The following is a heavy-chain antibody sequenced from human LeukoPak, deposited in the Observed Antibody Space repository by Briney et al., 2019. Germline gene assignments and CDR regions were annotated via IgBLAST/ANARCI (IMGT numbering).Heavy chain of an antibody. D-gene: IGHD3-9*01. CDR2: ISGSGGST. V-gene: IGHV3-23*01. CDR3: AKDLKAYFDWLPPTSFDY. Sequence: GGSLRLSCAASGFTFSSYAMSWVRQAPGKGLEWVSAISGSGGSTYYADSVKGRFTISRDNPKNTLYLQMNSLRAEDTAVYYCAKDLKAYFDWLPPTSFDYWGEGTLVTVS. CDR1: GFTFSSYA. J-gene: IGHJ4*02.